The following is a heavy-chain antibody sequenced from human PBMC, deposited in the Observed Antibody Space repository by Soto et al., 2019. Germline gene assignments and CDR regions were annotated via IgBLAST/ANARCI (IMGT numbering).Heavy chain of an antibody. CDR3: ARPDGMDFGSGRVAY. CDR2: IYPGDSDT. D-gene: IGHD3-3*01. CDR1: GYSFTSYW. Sequence: GESLKISCKGSGYSFTSYWIGWVRQMPGKGLEWMGIIYPGDSDTRYSPSFQGQVTISADKSISTAYLQWSSLKASDTAMYYWARPDGMDFGSGRVAYGGKGTWVTVSS. V-gene: IGHV5-51*01. J-gene: IGHJ4*02.